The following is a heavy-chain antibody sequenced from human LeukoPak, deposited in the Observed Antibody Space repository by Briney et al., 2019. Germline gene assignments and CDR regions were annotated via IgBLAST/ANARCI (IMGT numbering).Heavy chain of an antibody. CDR3: AKNPTGFPNWFDP. D-gene: IGHD1-14*01. CDR2: INSDGSST. Sequence: GGSLRLSCAASGFTFSSYWMHWVRQAPGKGLVWVSRINSDGSSTSYADSVKGRFTVSRDNAKNTLYLQMDSLRVEDTAVYYCAKNPTGFPNWFDPWGQGTLVTVSS. CDR1: GFTFSSYW. J-gene: IGHJ5*02. V-gene: IGHV3-74*01.